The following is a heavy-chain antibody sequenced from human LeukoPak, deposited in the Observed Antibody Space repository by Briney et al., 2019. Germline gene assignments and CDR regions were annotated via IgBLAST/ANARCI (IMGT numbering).Heavy chain of an antibody. V-gene: IGHV3-21*01. CDR3: AGYYDSSGYYYKWYYFDY. J-gene: IGHJ4*02. Sequence: TGGSLRLSCAASGFTFSSYSMNWVRQAPGKGLEWVSSISSSSSYIYYADSVKGRFTISRDNAKNSLYLQMNSLRAEDTAVYYCAGYYDSSGYYYKWYYFDYWGQGTLVTVSS. CDR1: GFTFSSYS. CDR2: ISSSSSYI. D-gene: IGHD3-22*01.